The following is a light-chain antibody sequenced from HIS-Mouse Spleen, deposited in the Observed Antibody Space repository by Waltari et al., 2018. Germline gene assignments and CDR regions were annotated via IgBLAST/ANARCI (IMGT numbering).Light chain of an antibody. Sequence: SYELTQPPSVSVSPGQTARIPCPGDALPKQYSYWYPQKPGQAPVLVIYKDSERPSGIPERFSGSSSGTTVTLTISGVQAEDEADYYCQSADSSGTVVFGGGTKLTVL. CDR2: KDS. CDR1: ALPKQY. J-gene: IGLJ2*01. V-gene: IGLV3-25*03. CDR3: QSADSSGTVV.